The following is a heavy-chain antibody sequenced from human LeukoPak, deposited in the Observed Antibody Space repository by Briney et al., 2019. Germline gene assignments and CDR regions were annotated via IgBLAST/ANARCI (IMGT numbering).Heavy chain of an antibody. D-gene: IGHD2-2*02. J-gene: IGHJ3*01. V-gene: IGHV3-7*04. CDR1: GXTFNTFW. CDR2: IKEDGSEK. CDR3: ARDPYTRGFGAFDV. Sequence: GGSLRLSCAASGXTFNTFWMTWVRQAPGKGLEWVANIKEDGSEKVYVDSLKGRFAISRDNAKNALYLQMNSLRVEDTAVYYCARDPYTRGFGAFDVWGQGTMVTVSS.